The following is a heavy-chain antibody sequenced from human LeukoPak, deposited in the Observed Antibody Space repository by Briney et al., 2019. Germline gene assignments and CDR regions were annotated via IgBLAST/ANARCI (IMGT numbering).Heavy chain of an antibody. J-gene: IGHJ3*02. D-gene: IGHD4-23*01. V-gene: IGHV3-74*01. CDR3: SSGNSHAFDI. CDR1: GFTFSSYW. CDR2: INSDGSST. Sequence: GGSLRLSCAASGFTFSSYWMHWVRQAPGKGLVWVSRINSDGSSTSYADSVKGRFTISRDNAKNTLYLQMKNLRAEDTAVYYCSSGNSHAFDIWGQGTMVTVSS.